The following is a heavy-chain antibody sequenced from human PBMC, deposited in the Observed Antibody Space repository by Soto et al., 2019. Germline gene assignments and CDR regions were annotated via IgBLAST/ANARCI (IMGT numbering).Heavy chain of an antibody. Sequence: SVKVSCKASGSTFSDYAITWVRQAPGEGLEWLGRIIPIFGTANYAQKFQGRVTITADESTTTAYMELSSLRSDDTAVYYCAKDGGRIGSFANWIDPWGQGTLVTVSS. V-gene: IGHV1-69*15. J-gene: IGHJ5*02. CDR2: IIPIFGTA. D-gene: IGHD2-15*01. CDR1: GSTFSDYA. CDR3: AKDGGRIGSFANWIDP.